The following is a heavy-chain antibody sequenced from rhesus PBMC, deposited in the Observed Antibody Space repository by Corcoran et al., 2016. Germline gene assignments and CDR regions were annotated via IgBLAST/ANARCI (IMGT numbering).Heavy chain of an antibody. CDR2: IYWDDEK. V-gene: IGHV2-174*01. J-gene: IGHJ4*01. CDR3: ARTHIVVVVSATGHFDY. CDR1: GFSISTSGMG. D-gene: IGHD2-39*02. Sequence: QVTLKESGPALVKPTQTLTLTCTFSGFSISTSGMGVGWIRQPPGMDLEWRALIYWDDEKSYNTSLTSSLTISKGTSKNQICLTMTNMDPVDTAKYYCARTHIVVVVSATGHFDYWGQGVLVTVSS.